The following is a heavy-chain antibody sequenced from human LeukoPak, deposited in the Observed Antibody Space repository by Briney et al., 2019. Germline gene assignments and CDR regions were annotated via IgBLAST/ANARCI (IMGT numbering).Heavy chain of an antibody. CDR1: GYSFTDYW. J-gene: IGHJ4*02. Sequence: GESLKISCKASGYSFTDYWIGWVRQMPGKGLEWRGIIYPGDSDTRYSPSFQGQVTMSADKSISTAYLQWSSLKASDTAMYYCAIRYSGSYNDYWGQGTLVTVSS. CDR3: AIRYSGSYNDY. CDR2: IYPGDSDT. V-gene: IGHV5-51*01. D-gene: IGHD1-26*01.